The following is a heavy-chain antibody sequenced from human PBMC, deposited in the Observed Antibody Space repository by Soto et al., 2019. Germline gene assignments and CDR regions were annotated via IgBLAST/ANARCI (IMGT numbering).Heavy chain of an antibody. Sequence: GGSLRLSCAASGFTFSDYYMSWIRQAPGKGLEWVSYISSSSSYTNYADSVKGRFTISRDNAKNSLYLQMNSLRAEDTAVYYCARGVVGATRYPFDYWGRGTLVTVSS. CDR1: GFTFSDYY. V-gene: IGHV3-11*06. D-gene: IGHD1-26*01. CDR2: ISSSSSYT. CDR3: ARGVVGATRYPFDY. J-gene: IGHJ4*02.